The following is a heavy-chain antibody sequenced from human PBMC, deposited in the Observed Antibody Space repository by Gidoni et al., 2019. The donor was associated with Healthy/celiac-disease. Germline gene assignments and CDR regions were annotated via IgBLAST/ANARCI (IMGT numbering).Heavy chain of an antibody. V-gene: IGHV1-69*01. Sequence: QVQLVQSGAEVKKPGSSVQVSCQASGGTFSSHALSWVRQAPGQGLEWMGGIIPIFGTATDAQKFQGRVTITADESTSTAYMDLSSLRSEDTAVYYCARGDCSGGSCYDAEYFQHWGQGTLVTVSS. D-gene: IGHD2-15*01. J-gene: IGHJ1*01. CDR1: GGTFSSHA. CDR3: ARGDCSGGSCYDAEYFQH. CDR2: IIPIFGTA.